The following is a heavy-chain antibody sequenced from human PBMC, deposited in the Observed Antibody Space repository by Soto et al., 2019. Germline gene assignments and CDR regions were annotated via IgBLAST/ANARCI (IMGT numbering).Heavy chain of an antibody. Sequence: SETLSLTCTVSGGFISTSSYYWGWVRQPPGKGLEWIGTIYYTGYTYYNPSLKSRVAMSVDTSKDLFSLNLTSVIAADTAIYYCARSAIAVNGLFDHWGLGTLVTVSS. CDR1: GGFISTSSYY. D-gene: IGHD6-19*01. V-gene: IGHV4-39*02. J-gene: IGHJ4*02. CDR2: IYYTGYT. CDR3: ARSAIAVNGLFDH.